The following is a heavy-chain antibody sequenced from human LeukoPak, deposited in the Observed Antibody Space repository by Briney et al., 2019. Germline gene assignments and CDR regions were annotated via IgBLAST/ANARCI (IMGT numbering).Heavy chain of an antibody. CDR3: ARGRGGVDY. CDR2: IYHSGST. CDR1: GYSISSGYY. J-gene: IGHJ4*02. V-gene: IGHV4-38-2*02. D-gene: IGHD3-16*01. Sequence: SETLSLTCTVSGYSISSGYYWGWIRQPPGKGLEWIGSIYHSGSTNYNPSLKSRVTISVDTSKNQFSLKLSSVTAADTAVYYCARGRGGVDYWGQGTLVTVSS.